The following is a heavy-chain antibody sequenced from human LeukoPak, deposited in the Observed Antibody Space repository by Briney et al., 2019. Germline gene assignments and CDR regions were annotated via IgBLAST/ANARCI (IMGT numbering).Heavy chain of an antibody. V-gene: IGHV3-21*01. Sequence: GGSLRLSCAASGFTFSSYSMNWVRQAPGKGLEWVSSISSSSSYIYYADSVKGRFTISRDNAKNSLYLQMNSLRAEDTAVYYCVCATGYPRGFDYWGQGTLVTVSS. D-gene: IGHD3-9*01. CDR3: VCATGYPRGFDY. CDR2: ISSSSSYI. CDR1: GFTFSSYS. J-gene: IGHJ4*02.